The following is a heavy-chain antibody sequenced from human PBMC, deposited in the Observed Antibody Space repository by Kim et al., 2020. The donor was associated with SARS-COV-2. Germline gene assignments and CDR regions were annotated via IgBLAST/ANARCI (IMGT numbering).Heavy chain of an antibody. Sequence: NYNPLPKSRFTTSVDTSKHQFSLKLSSVTAAETAVYYCARYSSSYNWFDPWGQGTLVTVSS. CDR3: ARYSSSYNWFDP. J-gene: IGHJ5*02. D-gene: IGHD6-13*01. V-gene: IGHV4-59*01.